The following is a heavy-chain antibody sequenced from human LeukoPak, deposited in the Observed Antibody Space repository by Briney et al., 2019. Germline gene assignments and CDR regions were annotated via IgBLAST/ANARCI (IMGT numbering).Heavy chain of an antibody. CDR3: ATWGIAVAGTFDY. D-gene: IGHD6-19*01. CDR1: GGSISSSY. J-gene: IGHJ4*02. V-gene: IGHV4-59*08. CDR2: IYYSGST. Sequence: SETLSLTCTVSGGSISSSYWSWIRQPPGKGLEWIGYIYYSGSTNNNPSFKSRVALSVDTPKNQFSLKLSSVTAADTAVYYCATWGIAVAGTFDYWGQGTLVTVST.